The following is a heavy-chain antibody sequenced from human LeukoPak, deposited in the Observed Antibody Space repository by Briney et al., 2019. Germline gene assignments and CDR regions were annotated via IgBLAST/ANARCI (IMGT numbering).Heavy chain of an antibody. CDR2: IYHSGST. V-gene: IGHV4-4*02. Sequence: SETLSLTCAVSGGSISSSNWWSWVRQPPGKGLEWIGEIYHSGSTNYNPSLKSRVTISVDTSKNQFSLKLSSVTAADTAVYYCARQGGRLMGFDYWGQGTLVTVSS. J-gene: IGHJ4*02. D-gene: IGHD2-8*01. CDR1: GGSISSSNW. CDR3: ARQGGRLMGFDY.